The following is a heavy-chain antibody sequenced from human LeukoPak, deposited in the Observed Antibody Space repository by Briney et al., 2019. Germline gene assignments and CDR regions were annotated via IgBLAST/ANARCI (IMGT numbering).Heavy chain of an antibody. J-gene: IGHJ5*02. CDR1: GLTFSSYG. CDR3: AKDFGRFGEFPDNWFDP. V-gene: IGHV3-30*18. Sequence: GRSLRLSCAASGLTFSSYGMHWVRQDPGKGLEWVAVISYDGSNKYYADSVKGRFTISRDNSKNTLYLQMNSLRAEDTAVYYCAKDFGRFGEFPDNWFDPWGQGTLVTVSS. D-gene: IGHD3-10*01. CDR2: ISYDGSNK.